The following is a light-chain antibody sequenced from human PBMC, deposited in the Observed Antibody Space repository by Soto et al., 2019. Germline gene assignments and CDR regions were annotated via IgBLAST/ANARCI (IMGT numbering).Light chain of an antibody. Sequence: IVLTQFPGTLSLSPGERATLSCRASQSVSSKYLAWYQQKSGQAPRLLIYGASSRATGIPDSFSGSESGTDFTLTITRVEREAFSVYYCQQYGSSRFSFGPGTRVDI. J-gene: IGKJ3*01. CDR3: QQYGSSRFS. CDR2: GAS. V-gene: IGKV3-20*01. CDR1: QSVSSKY.